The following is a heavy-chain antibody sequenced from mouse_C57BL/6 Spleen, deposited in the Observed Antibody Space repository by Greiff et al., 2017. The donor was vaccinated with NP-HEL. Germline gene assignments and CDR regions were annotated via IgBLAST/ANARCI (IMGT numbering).Heavy chain of an antibody. CDR2: ISSGSSTI. Sequence: EVKVVESGGGLVKPGGSLKLSCAASGFTFSDYGMHWVRQAPEKGLEWVAYISSGSSTIYYADTVKGRSTISRDNAKNTLFLQMTSLRSEDTAMYCCARVYNYDAMDYWGQGTSVTVSS. V-gene: IGHV5-17*01. CDR1: GFTFSDYG. J-gene: IGHJ4*01. CDR3: ARVYNYDAMDY. D-gene: IGHD1-1*01.